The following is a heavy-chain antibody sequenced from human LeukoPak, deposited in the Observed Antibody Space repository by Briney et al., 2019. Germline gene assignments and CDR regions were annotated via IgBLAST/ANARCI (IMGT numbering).Heavy chain of an antibody. Sequence: ASVTVSCTASGYTFTSYGISWVRQAPGQGLEWMGWISAYNGNTNYAQKLQGRVTMTTDTSTSTAYMELRSLRSDDTAVYYCARDADGDSSSWYGDAFDIWGQGTMVTVSS. V-gene: IGHV1-18*01. D-gene: IGHD6-13*01. CDR2: ISAYNGNT. J-gene: IGHJ3*02. CDR3: ARDADGDSSSWYGDAFDI. CDR1: GYTFTSYG.